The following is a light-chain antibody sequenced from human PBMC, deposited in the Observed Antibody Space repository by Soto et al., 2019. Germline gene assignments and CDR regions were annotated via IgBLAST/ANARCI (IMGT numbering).Light chain of an antibody. Sequence: DKLMSQSPATLSVSPGERVTLSCRASQNIHNHMSWFLQKPGQTPRLLIYDAIIRAPDVPARFSGSWSGTEFTLTITSLQSEDFAVYYWQQYDAWPLTFCGGTKVEIK. CDR1: QNIHNH. V-gene: IGKV3-15*01. J-gene: IGKJ4*01. CDR2: DAI. CDR3: QQYDAWPLT.